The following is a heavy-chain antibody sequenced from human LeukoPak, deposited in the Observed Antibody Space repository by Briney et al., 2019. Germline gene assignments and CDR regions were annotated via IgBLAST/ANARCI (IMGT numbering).Heavy chain of an antibody. Sequence: GGSLRLSCAASGFTFSSYSMNWVRQAPGKGLEWVSSISSSSSYIYYADSVKGRFTISRDNAKNSLYLQMNSLRAEDTAVYYCARLSPDQLVLRYFDWLPRGFDYWGQGTLVTVSS. CDR3: ARLSPDQLVLRYFDWLPRGFDY. D-gene: IGHD3-9*01. J-gene: IGHJ4*02. CDR1: GFTFSSYS. V-gene: IGHV3-21*01. CDR2: ISSSSSYI.